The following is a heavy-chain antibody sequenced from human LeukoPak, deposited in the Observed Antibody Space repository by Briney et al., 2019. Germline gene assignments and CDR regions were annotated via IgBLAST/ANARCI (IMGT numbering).Heavy chain of an antibody. CDR2: ISYSGNT. Sequence: SETLSLTCAVYGGSFSGYYWGWVRQPPGKGLEWLGTISYSGNTYYNPTLKSRVTISVDKSRNQSSLRLTSVTAADSAMYYCARAYGGNFDAFDMWGQGTVVTVSS. D-gene: IGHD4-23*01. J-gene: IGHJ3*02. CDR3: ARAYGGNFDAFDM. CDR1: GGSFSGYY. V-gene: IGHV4-34*01.